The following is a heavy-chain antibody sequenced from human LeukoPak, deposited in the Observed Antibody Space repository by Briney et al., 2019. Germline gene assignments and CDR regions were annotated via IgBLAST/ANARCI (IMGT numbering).Heavy chain of an antibody. J-gene: IGHJ2*01. CDR3: ARGRGHCSNTSCLYWYFDL. CDR1: GGSITSYY. Sequence: SETLSLTCTVSGGSITSYYWSWIRQPPGKGLEWIGYIDYSGTTKHNPSLKSRVTMSGDTSKNQFSLKLSSVTAADTAVYYCARGRGHCSNTSCLYWYFDLWGRGALVTVSS. CDR2: IDYSGTT. V-gene: IGHV4-59*01. D-gene: IGHD2-2*03.